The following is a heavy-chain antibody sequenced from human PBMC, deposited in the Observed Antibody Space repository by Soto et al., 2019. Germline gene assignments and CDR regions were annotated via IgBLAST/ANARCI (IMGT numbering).Heavy chain of an antibody. J-gene: IGHJ4*02. Sequence: QVQLVESGGGVVQPGRSLRLSCAASGFTFSSYGMHWARQAPGKGLEWVAVIWYDGSNKYYADSVKGRFTISRDNSKNTLYLQMNSLRAEDTAVYYCARELYCSGGSCYHAPAYWGQGTLVTVSS. D-gene: IGHD2-15*01. CDR1: GFTFSSYG. CDR3: ARELYCSGGSCYHAPAY. V-gene: IGHV3-33*01. CDR2: IWYDGSNK.